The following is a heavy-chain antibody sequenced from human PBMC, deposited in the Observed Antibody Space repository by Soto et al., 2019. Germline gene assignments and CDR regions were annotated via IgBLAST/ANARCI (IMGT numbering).Heavy chain of an antibody. CDR3: TRDTTSYYYGMDV. V-gene: IGHV3-49*03. CDR1: GFTFGDYA. CDR2: IRSQAYGGTT. D-gene: IGHD1-1*01. J-gene: IGHJ6*02. Sequence: PGGSLRLSCTASGFTFGDYAMSWFRQAPGKGLEWVGFIRSQAYGGTTEYDASVKGRFTISRDDSKSIAYLQINSLKTEDTAVYYFTRDTTSYYYGMDVWGQGTTV.